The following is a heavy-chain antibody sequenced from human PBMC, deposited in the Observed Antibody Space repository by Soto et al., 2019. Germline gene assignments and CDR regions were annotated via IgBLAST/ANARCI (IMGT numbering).Heavy chain of an antibody. CDR2: ISSNSDKT. J-gene: IGHJ4*02. Sequence: ESGGGLVSPGGSLRLSCVASGFKFSDHSMNWVRQAPGKGLQWISYISSNSDKTYYADSVKGRFTVSRDKAKNALFLQMNSLRDDDTATYYCARLPKGSLVTAWGQGARVTVSS. D-gene: IGHD2-21*02. CDR1: GFKFSDHS. CDR3: ARLPKGSLVTA. V-gene: IGHV3-48*02.